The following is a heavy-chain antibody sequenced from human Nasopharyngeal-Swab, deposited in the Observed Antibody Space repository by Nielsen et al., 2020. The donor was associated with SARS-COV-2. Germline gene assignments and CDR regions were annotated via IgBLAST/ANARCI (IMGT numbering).Heavy chain of an antibody. CDR3: ARVGLHYYDSSGPFDY. CDR2: ISSSGSTI. V-gene: IGHV3-48*03. Sequence: GGSLRLSCAASGFIFSSYEMNWVRQAPGKGLEWVSYISSSGSTIYYADSVKGRFTISRDNAKNSLYLQMNSLRAEDTAVYYCARVGLHYYDSSGPFDYWGQGTLVTVSS. D-gene: IGHD3-22*01. CDR1: GFIFSSYE. J-gene: IGHJ4*02.